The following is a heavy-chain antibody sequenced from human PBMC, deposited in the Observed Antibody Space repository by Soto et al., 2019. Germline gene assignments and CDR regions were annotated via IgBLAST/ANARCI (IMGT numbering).Heavy chain of an antibody. CDR2: IYSGGST. D-gene: IGHD1-20*01. Sequence: PGGSLRLSCAASGFTVSSNYMSWVRQAPGKGLEWVSVIYSGGSTYYADSVKGRFTISRDNSKNTLYLQMNSLRAEDTAVYYCARVVFPPSGMDVWGQGTTVTLSS. V-gene: IGHV3-53*01. CDR3: ARVVFPPSGMDV. CDR1: GFTVSSNY. J-gene: IGHJ6*02.